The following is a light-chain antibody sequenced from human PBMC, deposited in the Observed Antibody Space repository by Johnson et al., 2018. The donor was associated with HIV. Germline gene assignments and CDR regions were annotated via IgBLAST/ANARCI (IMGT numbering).Light chain of an antibody. J-gene: IGLJ1*01. CDR2: DND. Sequence: QSVLTQPPSVSAAPGQKVTISCSGSYSNIGNNYVSWYQQVPGTAPKLLIYDNDKRPSGIPDRFSGSKSGTSATLGITGLQTGDEADYYCGTWDSSLSAYVFGTGTQVTVL. CDR1: YSNIGNNY. V-gene: IGLV1-51*01. CDR3: GTWDSSLSAYV.